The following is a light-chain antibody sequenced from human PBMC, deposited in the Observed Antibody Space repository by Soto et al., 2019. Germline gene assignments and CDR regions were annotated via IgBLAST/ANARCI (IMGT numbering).Light chain of an antibody. J-gene: IGLJ1*01. CDR3: SSYTTSSTRV. CDR2: EVS. Sequence: QSALTQPASVSGSPGQSITISCTGTSSDVGAYDYVSWYQQHPDKAPKLMIYEVSNRPSGVSNRFSGSKSVNTATLTISGLQADDYADYYCSSYTTSSTRVFGTGTKVTVL. CDR1: SSDVGAYDY. V-gene: IGLV2-14*03.